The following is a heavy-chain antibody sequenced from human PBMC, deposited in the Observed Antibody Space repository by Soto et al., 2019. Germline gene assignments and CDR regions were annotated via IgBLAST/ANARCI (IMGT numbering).Heavy chain of an antibody. CDR3: ARDLYYDILTGLNWFDP. V-gene: IGHV4-38-2*02. CDR2: IYHSGST. D-gene: IGHD3-9*01. Sequence: SETLSLTCAVSGYSISSGYYWGWIRQPPGKGLEWIGSIYHSGSTYYNPSLKSRVTISVDTSKNQFSLKLSSVTAADTAVYYCARDLYYDILTGLNWFDPWGQGDLVTVSS. CDR1: GYSISSGYY. J-gene: IGHJ5*02.